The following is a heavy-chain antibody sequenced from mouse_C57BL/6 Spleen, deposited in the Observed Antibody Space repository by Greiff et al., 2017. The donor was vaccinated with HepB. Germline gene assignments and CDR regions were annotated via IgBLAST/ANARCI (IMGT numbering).Heavy chain of an antibody. CDR3: ALITTVDLGY. CDR1: GYTFTDYY. CDR2: IYPGSGNT. V-gene: IGHV1-76*01. D-gene: IGHD1-1*01. J-gene: IGHJ2*01. Sequence: VQLQQSGAELVRPGASVKLSCKASGYTFTDYYINWVKQRPGQGLEWIARIYPGSGNTYYNEKFKGKATLTAEKSSSTAYMQLSSLTSEDSAVYFCALITTVDLGYWGQGTTLTVSS.